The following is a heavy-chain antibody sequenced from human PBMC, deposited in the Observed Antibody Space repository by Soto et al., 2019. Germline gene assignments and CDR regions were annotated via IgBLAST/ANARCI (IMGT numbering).Heavy chain of an antibody. CDR2: IKSDGDGGTT. D-gene: IGHD3-22*01. J-gene: IGHJ4*02. CDR3: TTDLEHITMVVIDSDDRRSGH. Sequence: EVRLVESGGGLVKPGGSLRLSCAASGFTFNSAYMNWVRQVPGKGLEWVGRIKSDGDGGTTDYAAPVKGRFTISRDDPKKEVYLAMSGLKTEDTAIYYCTTDLEHITMVVIDSDDRRSGHWGQGTLVTVS. V-gene: IGHV3-15*07. CDR1: GFTFNSAY.